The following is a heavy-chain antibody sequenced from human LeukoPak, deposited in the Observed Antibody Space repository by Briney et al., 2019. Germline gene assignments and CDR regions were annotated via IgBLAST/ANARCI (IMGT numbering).Heavy chain of an antibody. Sequence: SETLSLTCTVSGGSISSYFWSWIRQPAGKGLEWIGSIYYSGSTYYKPSLKSRVTISVDTSKNQFSLKLSSVTAADTAVYYCARHEFTSSWSRSWIDYWGQGTLVTVSS. V-gene: IGHV4-59*05. D-gene: IGHD6-13*01. CDR3: ARHEFTSSWSRSWIDY. J-gene: IGHJ4*02. CDR2: IYYSGST. CDR1: GGSISSYF.